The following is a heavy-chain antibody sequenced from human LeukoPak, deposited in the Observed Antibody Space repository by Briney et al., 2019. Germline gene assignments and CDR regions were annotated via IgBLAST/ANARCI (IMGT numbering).Heavy chain of an antibody. J-gene: IGHJ6*04. CDR3: ARGYCSGGSCYSYYYGMDV. Sequence: SETLSLTCTVSGGSISSYYWSWLRQPPGKGLEWIGYIYYSGSTNYNPSLTSRVTISVDTSKNQFSLKLSSVTAADTAVYYCARGYCSGGSCYSYYYGMDVWGKGTTVTVSS. V-gene: IGHV4-59*01. CDR2: IYYSGST. D-gene: IGHD2-15*01. CDR1: GGSISSYY.